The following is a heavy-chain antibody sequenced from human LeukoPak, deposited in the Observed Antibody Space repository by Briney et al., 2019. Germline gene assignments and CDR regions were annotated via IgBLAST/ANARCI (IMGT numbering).Heavy chain of an antibody. CDR2: IRQDGSEK. CDR1: GGSFSGYY. J-gene: IGHJ4*02. D-gene: IGHD7-27*01. V-gene: IGHV3-7*03. CDR3: ATPPALTGAYY. Sequence: PSETLSLTCAVYGGSFSGYYWSWVRQAPGKGLEWVANIRQDGSEKSYVDSVKGRFTISRDNAKNSLYLQMNSLRVEDTAVYYCATPPALTGAYYWGQGTLVTVSS.